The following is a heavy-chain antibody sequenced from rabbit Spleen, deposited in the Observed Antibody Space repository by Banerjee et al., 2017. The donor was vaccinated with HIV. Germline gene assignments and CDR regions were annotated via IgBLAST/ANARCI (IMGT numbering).Heavy chain of an antibody. D-gene: IGHD4-1*01. CDR1: GFSFSSRYY. CDR2: IYTDGSGDT. J-gene: IGHJ4*01. CDR3: AREASSGWGIVSFYFAL. V-gene: IGHV1S40*01. Sequence: QSLEESGGDLVKPGASLTLTCTASGFSFSSRYYMCWVRQAPGKGLEWIACIYTDGSGDTYAASWAKGRLTISKTSSTTVTLQMTSMTAVDTATYFCAREASSGWGIVSFYFALWGPGTLVTVS.